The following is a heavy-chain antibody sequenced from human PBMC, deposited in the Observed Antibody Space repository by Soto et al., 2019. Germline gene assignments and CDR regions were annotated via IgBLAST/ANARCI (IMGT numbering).Heavy chain of an antibody. CDR3: ARDRLMATAGTARHYFGLDV. J-gene: IGHJ6*02. V-gene: IGHV4-31*03. CDR2: IYYSGNT. Sequence: NPSETLSLTCTVSGGSIRSGGYYWSWVRQNPRRGLEWIGNIYYSGNTYYNPSLKSRLTISVDTSKNQFSLNLSSVTAADTAVYYCARDRLMATAGTARHYFGLDVWGQGTTVTSP. D-gene: IGHD5-18*01. CDR1: GGSIRSGGYY.